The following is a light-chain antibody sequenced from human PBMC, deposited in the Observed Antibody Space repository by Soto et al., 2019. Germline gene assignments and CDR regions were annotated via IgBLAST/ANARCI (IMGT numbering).Light chain of an antibody. J-gene: IGLJ2*01. CDR3: AVWDDSMEGRV. CDR2: CQN. CDR1: SSNIGSNT. V-gene: IGLV1-44*01. Sequence: QSVLTQPPSASGTPGQRVTISCSGSSSNIGSNTVKWYQQLPGTAAKLLIYCQNQRPPGVPDRFSCANSGTSSSLAISGVQSEDEEDYYCAVWDDSMEGRVFGGGTKLTVL.